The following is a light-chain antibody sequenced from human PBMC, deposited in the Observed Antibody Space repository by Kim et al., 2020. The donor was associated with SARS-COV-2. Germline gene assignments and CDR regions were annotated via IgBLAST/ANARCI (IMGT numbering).Light chain of an antibody. J-gene: IGKJ5*01. CDR3: QQTYSFPQIT. Sequence: SVGDRVTISCRASQSISSSVNWYQHKAGKAPKLLIYAASSLQSGVPSRFSGSGSGTDFTLTISSLQPEDFATYSCQQTYSFPQITFGQGTRLEIK. CDR2: AAS. V-gene: IGKV1-39*01. CDR1: QSISSS.